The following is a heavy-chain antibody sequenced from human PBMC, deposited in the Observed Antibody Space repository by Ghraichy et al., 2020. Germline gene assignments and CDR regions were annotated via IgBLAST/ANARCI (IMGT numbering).Heavy chain of an antibody. CDR3: ARTSTTDRDLDY. J-gene: IGHJ4*02. CDR1: GFTFTTYT. CDR2: ITSSSTYI. D-gene: IGHD4-17*01. Sequence: GGSLRLSCAASGFTFTTYTMNWVRQAPGKGLEWVASITSSSTYIYYADSVKGRFTISRDNAKNSLYLQMNSLRAEDTAVYYCARTSTTDRDLDYWGQGTLVTVSS. V-gene: IGHV3-21*01.